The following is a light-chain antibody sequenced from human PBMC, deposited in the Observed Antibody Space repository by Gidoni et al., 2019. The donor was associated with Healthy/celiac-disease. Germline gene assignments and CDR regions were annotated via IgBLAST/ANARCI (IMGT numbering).Light chain of an antibody. CDR3: AAWDDSLSGHVV. CDR2: RNY. CDR1: SSNIGSNY. V-gene: IGLV1-47*01. J-gene: IGLJ2*01. Sequence: QSVLTQPPSASGTPGQRVTISCSGSSSNIGSNYVYWYQQLPGTAPKLLIYRNYQRPSGFPDRFSGSKSGTSASLAISGLRSEDEADYYCAAWDDSLSGHVVFGGGTKLTVL.